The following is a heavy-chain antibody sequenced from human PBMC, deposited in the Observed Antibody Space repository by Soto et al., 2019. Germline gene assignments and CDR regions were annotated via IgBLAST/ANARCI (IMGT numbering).Heavy chain of an antibody. V-gene: IGHV4-4*07. D-gene: IGHD4-17*01. J-gene: IGHJ4*02. CDR2: IYTSGST. CDR3: ARDLDFWTVTTVVTPGFDY. CDR1: GGSISSYY. Sequence: SETLSLTCTVSGGSISSYYWSWIRQPAGKGLEWIGRIYTSGSTNYNPSLKSRVTMSVDTSKSQFSLKLSSVTAAGTAVYYCARDLDFWTVTTVVTPGFDYWGQGTLVTVSS.